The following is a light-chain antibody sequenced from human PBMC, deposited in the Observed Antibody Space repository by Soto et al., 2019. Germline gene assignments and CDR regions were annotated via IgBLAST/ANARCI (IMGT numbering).Light chain of an antibody. CDR1: ETISTW. CDR2: DAS. V-gene: IGKV1-5*01. CDR3: QQSETYPLT. J-gene: IGKJ5*01. Sequence: DIQMTQSPSSLSASVGDRVFITCRASETISTWLAWYQHKPGKAPNLLIYDASTLMSGVPSRFSGSGSGTEFTLTISSLQPGDFATYYCQQSETYPLTFGQGTRLEIK.